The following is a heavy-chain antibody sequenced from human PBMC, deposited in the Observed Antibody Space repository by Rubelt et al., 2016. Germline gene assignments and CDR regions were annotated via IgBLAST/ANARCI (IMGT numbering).Heavy chain of an antibody. J-gene: IGHJ4*02. V-gene: IGHV3-23*01. CDR3: AKGRGSYSDYFDY. CDR1: FSSYA. D-gene: IGHD1-26*01. Sequence: FSSYAMSWVRQAPGKGLEWVSAISGSGGSTYYADSVKGRFTISRDNSKNTLYLQMNSLGAEDTAVYYCAKGRGSYSDYFDYWGQGTLVTVSS. CDR2: ISGSGGST.